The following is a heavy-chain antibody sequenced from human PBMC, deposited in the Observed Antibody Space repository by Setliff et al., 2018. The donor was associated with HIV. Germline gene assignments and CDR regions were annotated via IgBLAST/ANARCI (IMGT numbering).Heavy chain of an antibody. D-gene: IGHD3-3*01. CDR3: ARVPFTTGFDY. CDR2: ISHSGST. V-gene: IGHV4-61*08. J-gene: IGHJ4*02. CDR1: GGSISSGGYY. Sequence: SETLSLTCTVSGGSISSGGYYWSWIRQPPGKGLEWIGEISHSGSTNYNPSLKSRVTISVDTSKNQFSLKLTSVTAADTAVFYCARVPFTTGFDYWGQGILVTVS.